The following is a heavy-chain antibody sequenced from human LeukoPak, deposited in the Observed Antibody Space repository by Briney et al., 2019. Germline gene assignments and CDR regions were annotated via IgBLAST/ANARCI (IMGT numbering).Heavy chain of an antibody. CDR2: IPYDGSNK. Sequence: GRSLRLSCPASGFTFSSYSMHWVRQAPGKGLEWEAVIPYDGSNKYYADSVKGRFTISTDNSKNTLYLQMNSLRAEDTAVYYCARDPVTAMVTYYYYYGMDVWGQGTTVTVSS. V-gene: IGHV3-30*04. CDR3: ARDPVTAMVTYYYYYGMDV. CDR1: GFTFSSYS. D-gene: IGHD5-18*01. J-gene: IGHJ6*02.